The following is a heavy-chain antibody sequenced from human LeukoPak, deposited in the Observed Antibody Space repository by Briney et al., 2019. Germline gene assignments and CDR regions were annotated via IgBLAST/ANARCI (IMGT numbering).Heavy chain of an antibody. V-gene: IGHV3-30-3*01. J-gene: IGHJ4*02. CDR2: ISYDGSNR. CDR1: GFTFSSYA. CDR3: ARGTRSKGIAEAGPDY. Sequence: GGSLRLSCAASGFTFSSYAMPWVRQAPGKGLEWVAVISYDGSNRYYADSVKGRFTISRDNSKNTLYLQMNSLRAEDTAVYYCARGTRSKGIAEAGPDYWGQGTLVTVS. D-gene: IGHD6-19*01.